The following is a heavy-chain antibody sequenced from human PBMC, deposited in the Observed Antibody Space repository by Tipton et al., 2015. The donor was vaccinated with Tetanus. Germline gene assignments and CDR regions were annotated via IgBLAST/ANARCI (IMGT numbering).Heavy chain of an antibody. J-gene: IGHJ4*02. V-gene: IGHV3-21*01. Sequence: SLRLSCAASGFIFSSCGMSWVRQAPGKGLEWVSFISSSGSYTYYAGSLRGRFFISRDNAKNSLSLQMNSLRAEDTAVYYCATSPRLPEGYWGQGILVTVSS. CDR2: ISSSGSYT. CDR1: GFIFSSCG. CDR3: ATSPRLPEGY.